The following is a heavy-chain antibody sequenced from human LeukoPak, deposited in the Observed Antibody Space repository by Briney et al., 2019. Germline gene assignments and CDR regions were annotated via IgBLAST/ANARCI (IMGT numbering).Heavy chain of an antibody. J-gene: IGHJ3*02. CDR3: ARGLSGWELLPDAFDI. V-gene: IGHV4-34*01. D-gene: IGHD1-26*01. Sequence: SETLSLTCTVSGGSISSYYWSWIRQPPGKGLEWIGEINHSGSTNYNPSLKSRVTISVDTSKNQFSLKLSSVTAADTAVYYCARGLSGWELLPDAFDIWGQGTMVTVSS. CDR2: INHSGST. CDR1: GGSISSYY.